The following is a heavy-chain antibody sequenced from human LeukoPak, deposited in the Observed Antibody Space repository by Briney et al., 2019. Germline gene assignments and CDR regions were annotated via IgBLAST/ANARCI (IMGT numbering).Heavy chain of an antibody. CDR2: IRYDGSNK. J-gene: IGHJ4*02. V-gene: IGHV3-30*02. D-gene: IGHD7-27*01. Sequence: PGGSLRLSCAASGFTFSSYGMHWVRQAPGKGLEWVAFIRYDGSNKYYADSVKGRFTISRDSSKNTLYLQMNSLRAEDTAVYYCAKDPATGDTNPGFDYWGQGTLVTVSS. CDR3: AKDPATGDTNPGFDY. CDR1: GFTFSSYG.